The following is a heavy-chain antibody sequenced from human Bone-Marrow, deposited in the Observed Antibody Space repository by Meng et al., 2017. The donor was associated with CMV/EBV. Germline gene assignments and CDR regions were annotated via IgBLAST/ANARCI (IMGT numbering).Heavy chain of an antibody. J-gene: IGHJ4*02. CDR2: IRYDGSNK. V-gene: IGHV3-30*02. CDR1: GFTFSSYG. CDR3: AKGAATYYDFWSGYPGEYHFDY. D-gene: IGHD3-3*01. Sequence: GGSLRLSCAASGFTFSSYGMHWVRQAPGKGLEWVAFIRYDGSNKYYADSVKGRFTISRDNSKNTLYLQMNSLRAEDTAVYYCAKGAATYYDFWSGYPGEYHFDYWGQGTLVTVSS.